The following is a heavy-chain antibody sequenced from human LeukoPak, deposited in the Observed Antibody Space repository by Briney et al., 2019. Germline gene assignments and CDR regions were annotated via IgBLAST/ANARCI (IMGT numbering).Heavy chain of an antibody. Sequence: PGGSLRLSCAASGFTFSSYAMNWVRQAPGKGLEWVSGISGSGGSTYYADSVKGRFTISRDNSKNTLYLQMNSLRAEDTALYYCARAVVGNTKPDYWGQGTLVTVSS. D-gene: IGHD3-3*01. CDR1: GFTFSSYA. J-gene: IGHJ4*02. CDR2: ISGSGGST. CDR3: ARAVVGNTKPDY. V-gene: IGHV3-23*01.